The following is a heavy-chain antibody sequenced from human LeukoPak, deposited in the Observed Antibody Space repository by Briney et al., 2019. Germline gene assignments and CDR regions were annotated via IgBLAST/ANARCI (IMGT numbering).Heavy chain of an antibody. J-gene: IGHJ4*02. Sequence: PSETLSLTCAVYGGSFRGYYWGWIRQPPGKGLEWIGSIYYSGSTYYNPSLESRVTISVDTSKNQFSLKLTSVTAADTAVYYCASPLGYCNSASCYGDYWGQGTLVTVSS. D-gene: IGHD2-2*01. CDR3: ASPLGYCNSASCYGDY. V-gene: IGHV4-39*01. CDR2: IYYSGST. CDR1: GGSFRGYY.